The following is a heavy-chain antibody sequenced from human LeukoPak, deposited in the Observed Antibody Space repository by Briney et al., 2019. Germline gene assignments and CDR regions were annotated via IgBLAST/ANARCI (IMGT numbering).Heavy chain of an antibody. V-gene: IGHV4-30-2*01. CDR2: ISQSGNS. Sequence: PSQTLSLTCKVSGDSISSSTCNWSWIRQPPGKGLEWIGYISQSGNSYFTPSLKSRATISVDRSKNHFSLTLISVTAADTAVYYCARDQVDYDIPDHFAYWGKGTLVAVSS. D-gene: IGHD3-22*01. J-gene: IGHJ4*02. CDR3: ARDQVDYDIPDHFAY. CDR1: GDSISSSTCN.